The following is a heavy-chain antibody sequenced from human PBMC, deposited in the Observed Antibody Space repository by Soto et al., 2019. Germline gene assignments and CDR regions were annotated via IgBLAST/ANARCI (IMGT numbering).Heavy chain of an antibody. CDR2: IYDTWTT. V-gene: IGHV4-30-4*01. D-gene: IGHD3-10*02. CDR3: ARGIVRGGFDI. J-gene: IGHJ3*02. Sequence: QVQLQEAGPGLVRPSQTLSLTCTVAGGSMSENDYTWSWLRQSPGQGLQWIGYIYDTWTTSYSPSLKSRVTMSADTSRNQFSLKLTSVTAADTALYFCARGIVRGGFDIWGQGTLVTVSS. CDR1: GGSMSENDYT.